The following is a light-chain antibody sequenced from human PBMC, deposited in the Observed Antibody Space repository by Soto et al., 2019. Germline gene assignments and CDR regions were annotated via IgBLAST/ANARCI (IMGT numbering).Light chain of an antibody. CDR3: AAWDDSLSGRVV. CDR2: RNN. CDR1: SSNIGSNY. J-gene: IGLJ2*01. Sequence: QSVLTQPPSASGTPGQRVTISCSGSSSNIGSNYVYWYQQLPGTAPKLLIYRNNQRPSGVPDRFSGSKSGTSAFLAISGLRSEDEADYYCAAWDDSLSGRVVFGGGTQLTVL. V-gene: IGLV1-47*01.